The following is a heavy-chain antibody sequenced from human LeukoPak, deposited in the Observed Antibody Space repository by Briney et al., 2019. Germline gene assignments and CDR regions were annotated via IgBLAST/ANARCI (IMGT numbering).Heavy chain of an antibody. V-gene: IGHV4-38-2*01. J-gene: IGHJ5*02. D-gene: IGHD3-9*01. Sequence: SETLSLTCAVSGESISSGYYWGWIRQPPGKGLEWMGSIYHSGSTYYNPSLKSRVTISVDTSKNQFSLKLRSVTAADTAVYYCARGNGEDILTHCNWFGNWGQGTLVTVSS. CDR2: IYHSGST. CDR1: GESISSGYY. CDR3: ARGNGEDILTHCNWFGN.